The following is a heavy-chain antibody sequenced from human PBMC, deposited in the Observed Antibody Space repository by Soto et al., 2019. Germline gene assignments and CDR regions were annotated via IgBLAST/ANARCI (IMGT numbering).Heavy chain of an antibody. CDR2: IHSSGSI. J-gene: IGHJ1*01. CDR3: ARDLDGLHDDTSGPFPRPG. D-gene: IGHD3-22*01. CDR1: GGSISSDDYY. Sequence: SETLSLTCTVSGGSISSDDYYWSWIRQAPGRGLEWIGYIHSSGSIYYNPSLRSRATMSIDTAGNQFSLKVSSVTVADTAVYYCARDLDGLHDDTSGPFPRPGWGQGTLVTVSS. V-gene: IGHV4-30-4*01.